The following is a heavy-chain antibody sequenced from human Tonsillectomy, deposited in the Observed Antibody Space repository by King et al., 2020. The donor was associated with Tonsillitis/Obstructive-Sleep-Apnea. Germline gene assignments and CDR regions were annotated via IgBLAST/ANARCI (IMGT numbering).Heavy chain of an antibody. CDR2: IYYSGST. CDR1: GGSIRSTSQY. V-gene: IGHV4-39*01. CDR3: APGCPVRDAFDI. J-gene: IGHJ3*02. D-gene: IGHD4/OR15-4a*01. Sequence: QLQESGAGLVKPSETLSLTCTVSGGSIRSTSQYWGWIRQPQGKGLEWIGSIYYSGSTYYNPSLKSRVIIYVDTYKNQFSLKLSSVTAADTAVYYCAPGCPVRDAFDIWGQGTMVTVSS.